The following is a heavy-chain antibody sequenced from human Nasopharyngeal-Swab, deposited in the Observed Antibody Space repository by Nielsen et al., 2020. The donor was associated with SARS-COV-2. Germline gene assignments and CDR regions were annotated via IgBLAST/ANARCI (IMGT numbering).Heavy chain of an antibody. V-gene: IGHV4-59*01. CDR1: GGSITNYY. D-gene: IGHD1-26*01. CDR3: ARWSTISRFFDF. CDR2: FYYNGST. J-gene: IGHJ4*02. Sequence: SETLSLTCTVSGGSITNYYWSWIRQPPGKGLEWIGNFYYNGSTNYSPSLKSRVTISADTSKNQFSLKLTTVTAADTAMYYCARWSTISRFFDFWGQGTQVTVSS.